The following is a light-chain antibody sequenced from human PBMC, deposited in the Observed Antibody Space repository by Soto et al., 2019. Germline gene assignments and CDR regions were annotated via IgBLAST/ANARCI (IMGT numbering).Light chain of an antibody. CDR1: QSVSSDY. Sequence: EIVLTQSPGTLSLSPGERATLSCRASQSVSSDYLAWYQQKPGQAPRLLIYGASSRATAIPDRFSGSGSGSDFTLTSSSLEPEDPAVNPCQQHGSSPLTFGGGTKVEIE. V-gene: IGKV3-20*01. CDR3: QQHGSSPLT. CDR2: GAS. J-gene: IGKJ4*01.